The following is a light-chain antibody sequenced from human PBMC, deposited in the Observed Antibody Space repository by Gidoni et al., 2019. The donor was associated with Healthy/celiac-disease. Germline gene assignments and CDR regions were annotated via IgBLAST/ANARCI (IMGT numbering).Light chain of an antibody. Sequence: DIQLTQSPSFLSASVGDRVTVTCRASQGISSYLGWYQPKPGKAPNLLIYAASTLQSGVPSRSSGGGPGTEFTLTISSLQPEDFATYFCQQVNSYPITFXQXTRLEIK. J-gene: IGKJ5*01. CDR3: QQVNSYPIT. CDR1: QGISSY. CDR2: AAS. V-gene: IGKV1-9*01.